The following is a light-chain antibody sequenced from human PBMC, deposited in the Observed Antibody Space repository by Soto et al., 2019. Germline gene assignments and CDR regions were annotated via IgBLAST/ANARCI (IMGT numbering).Light chain of an antibody. V-gene: IGKV3-20*01. CDR1: QFVSSR. J-gene: IGKJ5*01. CDR3: QQYGDT. Sequence: DIVVTQAPATLSASPGERVTLSFSSSQFVSSRLAWYQRRPGQVPRLLIYDTSTRAPGISARFSGSGSGTDFTLTISRLEPEDFAVYYCQQYGDTFGQGTRLEIK. CDR2: DTS.